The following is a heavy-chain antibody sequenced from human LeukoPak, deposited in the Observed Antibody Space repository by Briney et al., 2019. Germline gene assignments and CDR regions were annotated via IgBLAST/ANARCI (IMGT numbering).Heavy chain of an antibody. CDR1: GGSISSGGYY. J-gene: IGHJ4*02. CDR3: ARQGGYCGGDCLFLFDY. CDR2: IYYSGST. Sequence: KASETLSLTCTVSGGSISSGGYYWSWIRQHPGKGLEWIGYIYYSGSTYYNPSLKSRVTISVDTSKNQFSLKLSSVTAADTAVYYCARQGGYCGGDCLFLFDYWGQGTLVTVSS. V-gene: IGHV4-39*01. D-gene: IGHD2-21*02.